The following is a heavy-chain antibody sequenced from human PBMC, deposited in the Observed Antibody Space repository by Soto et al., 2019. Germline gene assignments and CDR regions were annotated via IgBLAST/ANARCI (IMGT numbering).Heavy chain of an antibody. CDR1: GFTFDDYA. J-gene: IGHJ6*02. CDR2: ISWNSGSI. Sequence: GGSLRLSCAASGFTFDDYAMHWVRQAPGKGLEWVSGISWNSGSIGYADSVKGRFTISRDNAKNSLYLQMNSLRAEDTALYYCAKDIGKGDLYYDILTGQAVYYYYCGMDVWGQGTTVTVSS. D-gene: IGHD3-9*01. V-gene: IGHV3-9*01. CDR3: AKDIGKGDLYYDILTGQAVYYYYCGMDV.